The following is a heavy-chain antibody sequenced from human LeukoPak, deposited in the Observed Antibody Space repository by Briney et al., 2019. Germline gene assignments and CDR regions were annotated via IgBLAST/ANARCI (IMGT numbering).Heavy chain of an antibody. V-gene: IGHV1-2*02. J-gene: IGHJ4*02. Sequence: ASVKVSCKASGYTFTGYYMHWVRQAPGQGLEWMGWINPNSGGTNYAQKFQGRVTMTRDTSISTAYTELSRLRSDDTAVYYCARSTYYYDSSGYYYYYFDYWGQGTLVTVSS. CDR2: INPNSGGT. CDR1: GYTFTGYY. CDR3: ARSTYYYDSSGYYYYYFDY. D-gene: IGHD3-22*01.